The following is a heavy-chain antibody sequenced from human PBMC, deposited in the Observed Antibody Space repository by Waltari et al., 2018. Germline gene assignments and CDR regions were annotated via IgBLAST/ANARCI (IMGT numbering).Heavy chain of an antibody. CDR3: ARAAQWLAGGGDY. V-gene: IGHV1-46*01. CDR1: GYTFTSYY. CDR2: INPRGGST. D-gene: IGHD6-19*01. Sequence: QVQLVQSGAEVQKPGASVKVSCKASGYTFTSYYMHWVRQAPGQGLEWMGIINPRGGSTSYAQKFQGRVTMSRDTSTSTVYMELSSLRSEDTAVYYCARAAQWLAGGGDYWGQGTLVTGSS. J-gene: IGHJ4*02.